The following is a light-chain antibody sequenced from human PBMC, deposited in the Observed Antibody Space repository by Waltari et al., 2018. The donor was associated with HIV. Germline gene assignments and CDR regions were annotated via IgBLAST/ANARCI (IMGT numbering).Light chain of an antibody. CDR2: GAS. CDR3: QQYNNWPPWT. J-gene: IGKJ1*01. Sequence: EIVMTQSPAPLSVPPADRATLSCRASQSVSSNLAWYQQKPGQSPRLLIYGASTRATGSPARFSGSGSGTEFTLTISSLQSEDFAVYYCQQYNNWPPWTFGQGTKVEIK. V-gene: IGKV3-15*01. CDR1: QSVSSN.